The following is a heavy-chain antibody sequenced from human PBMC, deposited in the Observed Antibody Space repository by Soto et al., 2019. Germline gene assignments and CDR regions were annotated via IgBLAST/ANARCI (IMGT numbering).Heavy chain of an antibody. CDR2: IYYRGNT. V-gene: IGHV4-39*01. J-gene: IGHJ4*02. CDR1: GDSINSDNYY. Sequence: QLQLQESGPGLVKPSETLSLTCSVSGDSINSDNYYWGWIRQPPGKGLEWIGSIYYRGNTYYNPSLKTRVTISLDKSKSQFSLKLNSVRSCESLVYFCARLEGLATISYYFDYWGQGTLVTVSS. CDR3: ARLEGLATISYYFDY. D-gene: IGHD3-9*01.